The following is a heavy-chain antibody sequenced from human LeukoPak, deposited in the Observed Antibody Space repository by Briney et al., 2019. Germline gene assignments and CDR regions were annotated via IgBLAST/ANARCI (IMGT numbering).Heavy chain of an antibody. J-gene: IGHJ4*02. CDR3: ARDPGGNGGYFDH. CDR1: GFTFDDYA. D-gene: IGHD4-23*01. CDR2: ISGDGGST. Sequence: GGSLRLSCAASGFTFDDYAMHWVRQAPGKGLEWVSLISGDGGSTYYADSVKGRFTISRDNSDNTLDLQMNSLRAEDTAIYYCARDPGGNGGYFDHWGQGTLVTVSS. V-gene: IGHV3-43*02.